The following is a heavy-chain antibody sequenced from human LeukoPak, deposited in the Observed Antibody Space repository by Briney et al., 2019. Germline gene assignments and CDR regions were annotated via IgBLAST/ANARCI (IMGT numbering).Heavy chain of an antibody. J-gene: IGHJ4*02. CDR2: ISSSSSYM. CDR3: ARGMREARYFFDY. CDR1: GFTFSSYS. D-gene: IGHD3-10*01. V-gene: IGHV3-21*01. Sequence: GGSLRLSCAASGFTFSSYSMNWVRQAPGKGLEWVSSISSSSSYMYYADSAKGRFTISRDNARNSLYLQMNSLRAEDTAAYYCARGMREARYFFDYWGQGTLVTVSS.